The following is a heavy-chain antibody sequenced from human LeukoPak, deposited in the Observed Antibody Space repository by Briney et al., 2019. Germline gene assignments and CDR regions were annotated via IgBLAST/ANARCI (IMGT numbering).Heavy chain of an antibody. CDR2: ISGSGGST. J-gene: IGHJ4*02. V-gene: IGHV3-23*01. D-gene: IGHD6-6*01. CDR1: VFTFSSYA. CDR3: AKVEYSSSSGADY. Sequence: PGGSLRLSCAASVFTFSSYAMSWVRQAPGKGLEWVSAISGSGGSTYYADSVKGRFTISRDNSKNTLYLQMNSLRAEDTAVYYCAKVEYSSSSGADYWGQGTLVTVSS.